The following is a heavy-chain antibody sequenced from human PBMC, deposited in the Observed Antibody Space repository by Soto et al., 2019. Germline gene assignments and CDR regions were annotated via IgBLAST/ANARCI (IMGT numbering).Heavy chain of an antibody. CDR3: AKLWELRRAFDI. J-gene: IGHJ3*02. D-gene: IGHD1-26*01. CDR1: GFTFSSYG. CDR2: IAYDGSNK. V-gene: IGHV3-30*18. Sequence: WGSLRLSCAASGFTFSSYGMHGVRQAPGKGLEWVAVIAYDGSNKYYADSVKVRFTISRDNSKNTLYLQMNSLRAEDTAVYYCAKLWELRRAFDIWGQGTMVTVSS.